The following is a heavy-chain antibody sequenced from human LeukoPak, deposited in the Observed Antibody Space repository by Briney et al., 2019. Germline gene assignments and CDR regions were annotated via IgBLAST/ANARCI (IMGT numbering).Heavy chain of an antibody. Sequence: PSETLSLTSAVSGYSISSGYYWGWIRQPPGKGLEWIGSIYHSGSTYYNPSLKSRVTISVDTSKNQFSLKLSSVTAADTAVYYCARTYYDFWSGPKTFDYWGQGTLVTVSS. CDR2: IYHSGST. CDR3: ARTYYDFWSGPKTFDY. V-gene: IGHV4-38-2*01. J-gene: IGHJ4*02. CDR1: GYSISSGYY. D-gene: IGHD3-3*01.